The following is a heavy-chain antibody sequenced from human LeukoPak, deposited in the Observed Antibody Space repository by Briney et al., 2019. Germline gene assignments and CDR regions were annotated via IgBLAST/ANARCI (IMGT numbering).Heavy chain of an antibody. CDR1: GGTFSSYA. CDR3: ARGWVVNSGYDHTVDY. J-gene: IGHJ4*02. Sequence: SVKVSCKASGGTFSSYAISWVRQAPGQGREWMGRIIPILGIANYAQTFQGRVTITADKSTSTAYMEPSSLRSEDTAVYYCARGWVVNSGYDHTVDYWGQGTLVTVSS. D-gene: IGHD5-12*01. V-gene: IGHV1-69*04. CDR2: IIPILGIA.